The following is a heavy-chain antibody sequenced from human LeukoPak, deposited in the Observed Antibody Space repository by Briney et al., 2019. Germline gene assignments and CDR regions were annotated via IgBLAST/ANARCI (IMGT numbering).Heavy chain of an antibody. CDR2: ISYDGSNK. CDR1: GFTFSNYG. Sequence: PGGSLRLSCAASGFTFSNYGMHWVRQAPGKGLEWVAVISYDGSNKYYADSVKGRFTISRDNSKNTLYLQMNSLRVEDTAVYYCAKGSMGRCSGNSCYSVYWGQGTLVTVSS. V-gene: IGHV3-30*18. CDR3: AKGSMGRCSGNSCYSVY. D-gene: IGHD5-12*01. J-gene: IGHJ4*02.